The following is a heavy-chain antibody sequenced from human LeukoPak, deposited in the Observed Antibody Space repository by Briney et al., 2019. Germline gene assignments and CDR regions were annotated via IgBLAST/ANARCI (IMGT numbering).Heavy chain of an antibody. CDR1: GFTFSSYG. Sequence: AGGSLRLSCAASGFTFSSYGMSWVRQAPGRGLDWVSYISGSGGRTSYADSVKGRFTISRDNSKNTLYLQMNSLRAEDTAVYYCAKIHYYDSSGGFDYWGQGTLVTVSS. J-gene: IGHJ4*02. D-gene: IGHD3-22*01. V-gene: IGHV3-23*01. CDR3: AKIHYYDSSGGFDY. CDR2: ISGSGGRT.